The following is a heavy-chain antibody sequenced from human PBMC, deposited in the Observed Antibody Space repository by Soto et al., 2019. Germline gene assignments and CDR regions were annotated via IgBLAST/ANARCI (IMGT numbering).Heavy chain of an antibody. CDR2: ISSSSSYT. CDR1: GFTFSDYY. J-gene: IGHJ5*02. Sequence: GGSLRLSCAAFGFTFSDYYMSWIRQAPGKGLEWVSYISSSSSYTNYADSVKGRFTISRDNAKNSLYLQMNSLRAEDTAVYYCATWIPSAKGFDPWGQGTLVTVSS. D-gene: IGHD2-2*03. CDR3: ATWIPSAKGFDP. V-gene: IGHV3-11*06.